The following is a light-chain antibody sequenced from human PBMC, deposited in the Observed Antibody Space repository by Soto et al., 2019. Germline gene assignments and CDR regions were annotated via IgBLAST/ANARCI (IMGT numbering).Light chain of an antibody. CDR1: QSISSW. CDR2: DAS. V-gene: IGKV1-5*01. CDR3: QQYSSRST. Sequence: DIQMTQSPSTLSASVGDRVTITCRASQSISSWLAWYQQKPGKAPNLLIYDASSLQSGVPSRFSGSGFGTEFTLTISSLQPGDFATYYCQQYSSRSTFGQGTKVDI. J-gene: IGKJ1*01.